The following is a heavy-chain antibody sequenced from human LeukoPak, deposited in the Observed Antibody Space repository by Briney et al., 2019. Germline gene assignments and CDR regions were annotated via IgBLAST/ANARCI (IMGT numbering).Heavy chain of an antibody. CDR3: ARVERGGDLRFYFDY. V-gene: IGHV4-4*07. J-gene: IGHJ4*02. Sequence: PSETLSLTCTVSGRSITGYYWSWIRQPAGKGLEYIGRIYTSGSTNYNPPLKSRVTMSVDTSKNQFSLKLSSVTAADTAVYYCARVERGGDLRFYFDYWGQGTLVTVSS. CDR2: IYTSGST. D-gene: IGHD2-21*02. CDR1: GRSITGYY.